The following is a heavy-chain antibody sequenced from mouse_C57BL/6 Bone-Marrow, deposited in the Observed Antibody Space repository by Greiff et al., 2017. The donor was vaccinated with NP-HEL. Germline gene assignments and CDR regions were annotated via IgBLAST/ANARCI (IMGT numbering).Heavy chain of an antibody. CDR3: TGGRGGYFDY. J-gene: IGHJ2*01. Sequence: EVQVVESGGGLVQPGGSMKLSCAASGFTFSDAWMDWVRQSPEKGLEWVAEIRNKANNHATYYAESVKGRFTISRDDSKSSVYLQMNSLRAEDTGIYYCTGGRGGYFDYWGQGTTLTVSS. CDR1: GFTFSDAW. D-gene: IGHD1-1*01. V-gene: IGHV6-6*01. CDR2: IRNKANNHAT.